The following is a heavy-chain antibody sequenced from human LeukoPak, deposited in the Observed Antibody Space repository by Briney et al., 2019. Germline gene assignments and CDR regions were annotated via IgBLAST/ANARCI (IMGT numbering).Heavy chain of an antibody. CDR3: AKDRDYYGSGSNFDY. CDR1: GFTFSSYG. Sequence: PGRSLRLSCEASGFTFSSYGMHWVRQAPGKGLEWVPVISYDGSNKYYADSVKGRFTISRDNSKNTLYLQMNSLRAEDTAVYYCAKDRDYYGSGSNFDYWGQGTLVTVSS. J-gene: IGHJ4*02. CDR2: ISYDGSNK. D-gene: IGHD3-10*01. V-gene: IGHV3-30*18.